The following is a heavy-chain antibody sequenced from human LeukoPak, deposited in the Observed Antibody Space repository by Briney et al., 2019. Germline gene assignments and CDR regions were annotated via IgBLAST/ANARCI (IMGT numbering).Heavy chain of an antibody. CDR1: RFTFSTYA. CDR2: INSNGDEI. V-gene: IGHV3-23*01. Sequence: GYVRLSCTASRFTFSTYAMTCVGQGPGNRLEWVSGINSNGDEIYSADSVRGRFTISRDNANNALYLQMDSLRAEATAVYYCANWVGSSSRDYWGQGTLVIVSS. D-gene: IGHD6-6*01. CDR3: ANWVGSSSRDY. J-gene: IGHJ4*02.